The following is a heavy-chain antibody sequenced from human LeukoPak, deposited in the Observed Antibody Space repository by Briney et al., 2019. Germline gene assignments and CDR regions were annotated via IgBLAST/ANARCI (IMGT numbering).Heavy chain of an antibody. CDR3: ARVRVVVAALDY. CDR1: GGSFSGYY. J-gene: IGHJ4*02. V-gene: IGHV4-34*01. D-gene: IGHD2-15*01. CDR2: INHSGST. Sequence: SETLSLTCAVYGGSFSGYYWSWIRQPPGKGLEWIGEINHSGSTNYNPSLKSRVTISVDTSKNQFSLKLSSVTAADTAVYYCARVRVVVAALDYWGQGTLVTVSS.